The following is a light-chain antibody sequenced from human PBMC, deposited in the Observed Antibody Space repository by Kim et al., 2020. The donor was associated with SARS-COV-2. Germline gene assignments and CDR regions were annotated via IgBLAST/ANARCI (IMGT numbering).Light chain of an antibody. Sequence: SLSPGERATVSCRASQSVSSYLAWYQQKPGQPPRLLIYDASNRATGIPARFSGSGSGTDFTLTISSLEPEDFAVYYCQQRSNWLTFGGGTKVDIK. CDR3: QQRSNWLT. CDR1: QSVSSY. CDR2: DAS. V-gene: IGKV3-11*01. J-gene: IGKJ4*01.